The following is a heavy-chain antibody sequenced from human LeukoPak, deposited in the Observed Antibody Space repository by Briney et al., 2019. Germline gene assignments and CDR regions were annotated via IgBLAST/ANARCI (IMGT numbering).Heavy chain of an antibody. J-gene: IGHJ4*02. Sequence: GGSLRLSCAASGFTFSSYAMSWVRQAPGKGLEWVSAISGSGGSAYYADSVKGRFTISRDNSKNTRYLQMNSLRAEDTAVYYCAKALPGSGSYRQYYFDYWGQGTLVTVSS. CDR1: GFTFSSYA. CDR2: ISGSGGSA. CDR3: AKALPGSGSYRQYYFDY. V-gene: IGHV3-23*01. D-gene: IGHD3-10*01.